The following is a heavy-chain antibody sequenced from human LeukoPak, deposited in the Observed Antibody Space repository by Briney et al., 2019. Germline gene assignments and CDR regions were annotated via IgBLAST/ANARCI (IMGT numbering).Heavy chain of an antibody. CDR3: ATGRITMIVVVIDAFDI. CDR1: GHTLTELS. V-gene: IGHV1-24*01. J-gene: IGHJ3*02. D-gene: IGHD3-22*01. CDR2: FDPEDGET. Sequence: ASVKVSCTVSGHTLTELSMHWVRQAPGKGLEWMGGFDPEDGETIYAQKFQGRVTMTEDTSTDTAYMELSSLRSEDTAVYYCATGRITMIVVVIDAFDIWGQGTMVTVSS.